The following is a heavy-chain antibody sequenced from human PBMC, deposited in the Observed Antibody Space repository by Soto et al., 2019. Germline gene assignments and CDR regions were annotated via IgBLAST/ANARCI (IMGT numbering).Heavy chain of an antibody. CDR2: ISYDGSNK. J-gene: IGHJ4*02. D-gene: IGHD2-2*01. CDR1: GFTFSSYA. V-gene: IGHV3-30-3*01. Sequence: GSLRLSCAASGFTFSSYAMHWVRQAPGKGLEWVAVISYDGSNKYYADSVKGRFTISRDNSKNTLYLQMNSLRAEDTAVYYCARDSPPGVPAAMPAYFDYWGQGTLVTVSS. CDR3: ARDSPPGVPAAMPAYFDY.